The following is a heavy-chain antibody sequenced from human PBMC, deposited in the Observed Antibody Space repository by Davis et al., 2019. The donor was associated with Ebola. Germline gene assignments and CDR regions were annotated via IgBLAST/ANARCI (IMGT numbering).Heavy chain of an antibody. V-gene: IGHV3-13*01. CDR2: IGTTGDT. D-gene: IGHD5-12*01. J-gene: IGHJ4*02. CDR1: GFTFSTDD. CDR3: TRVTGYDKPIDY. Sequence: PGGSLRLSCADSGFTFSTDDMHWVRQATGRGLEWVSGIGTTGDTYYADSVKGRFTIPRENAKRSSYLQMNSLRAEDTGIYYCTRVTGYDKPIDYWGQGTLVTVSS.